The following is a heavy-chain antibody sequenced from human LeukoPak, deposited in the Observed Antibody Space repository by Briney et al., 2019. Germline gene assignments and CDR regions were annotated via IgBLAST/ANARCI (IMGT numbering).Heavy chain of an antibody. CDR3: AGEGGGRGSCIDY. CDR1: GFTFSSYW. D-gene: IGHD1-26*01. J-gene: IGHJ4*02. V-gene: IGHV3-7*01. Sequence: GGSLRLSCAASGFTFSSYWMSWVRQAPGKGLEWVANIKQDGSEKYYVDSVKGRFTISRDNAKNSLYLQMNSLRAEDTAVYYCAGEGGGRGSCIDYWGLGTLVTVSS. CDR2: IKQDGSEK.